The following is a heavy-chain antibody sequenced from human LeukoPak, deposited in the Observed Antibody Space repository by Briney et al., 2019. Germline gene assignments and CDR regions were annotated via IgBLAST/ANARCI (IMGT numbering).Heavy chain of an antibody. CDR2: ISGGGVRT. Sequence: GGSLRLSCAASGFTFRNYAMTWVRQAPGKGLEWVSGISGGGVRTYYGDSGKGRFTISRDNAKNSLYLQMNSLRAEDTAVYYCARSGGILTGYYDYWGQGTLVTVSS. J-gene: IGHJ4*02. V-gene: IGHV3-23*01. D-gene: IGHD3-9*01. CDR1: GFTFRNYA. CDR3: ARSGGILTGYYDY.